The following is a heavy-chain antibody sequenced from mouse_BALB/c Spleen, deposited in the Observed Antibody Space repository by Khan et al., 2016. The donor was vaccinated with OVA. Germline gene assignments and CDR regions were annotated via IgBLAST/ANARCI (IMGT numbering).Heavy chain of an antibody. J-gene: IGHJ3*01. Sequence: EVELVESGGGLVKPGGSLKLSCAASGFTFSNYAMSWVRQSPEKRLEWVASISSGDSTYYPDSVKGRFTISRDNARNILYLQMSSLRAEDKAVYYCARDYWFAYWGQGTLVTVSA. CDR3: ARDYWFAY. V-gene: IGHV5-6-5*01. CDR1: GFTFSNYA. CDR2: ISSGDST.